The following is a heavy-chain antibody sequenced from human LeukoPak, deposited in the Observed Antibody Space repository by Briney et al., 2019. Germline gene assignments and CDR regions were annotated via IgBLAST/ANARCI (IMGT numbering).Heavy chain of an antibody. Sequence: GASVKVSCKASGYTFTSYDINWVRQASGQGLEWMGWMNPGSGNRAYAQKFQGRVTMTRSTSITTAYMEVNSLTSDDTAVYYCASNGYWGQGTLVTVSS. J-gene: IGHJ4*02. V-gene: IGHV1-8*01. CDR3: ASNGY. CDR1: GYTFTSYD. CDR2: MNPGSGNR.